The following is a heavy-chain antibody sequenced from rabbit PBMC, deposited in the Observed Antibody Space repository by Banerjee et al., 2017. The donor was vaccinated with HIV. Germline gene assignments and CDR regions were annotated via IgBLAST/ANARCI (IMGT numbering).Heavy chain of an antibody. CDR3: ARDLYAGYAGYGFLYYGMDL. CDR2: IATDSLKT. J-gene: IGHJ6*01. Sequence: QSLEESGGDLVKPEGSLTLTCTASGFSFSVSYYMCWVRQAPGKGLEWIACIATDSLKTYYASWAKGRFTITKTSSTTVTLQMTSLTAADTATYFCARDLYAGYAGYGFLYYGMDLWGQGTLVTVS. CDR1: GFSFSVSYY. D-gene: IGHD7-1*01. V-gene: IGHV1S40*01.